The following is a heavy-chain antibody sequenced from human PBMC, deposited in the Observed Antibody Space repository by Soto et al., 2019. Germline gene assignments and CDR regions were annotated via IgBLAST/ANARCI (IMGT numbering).Heavy chain of an antibody. Sequence: GESPKISCKGSGYSFAGYWITWVRQKPGKGLEWMGRIDPSDSQTYYSPSFRGHVTISVTKSITTVFLQRSSLRASDTAMYYCARQIYDSDTGPNFQYYFDSWGQGTPVTVSS. V-gene: IGHV5-10-1*01. D-gene: IGHD3-22*01. CDR2: IDPSDSQT. CDR1: GYSFAGYW. J-gene: IGHJ4*02. CDR3: ARQIYDSDTGPNFQYYFDS.